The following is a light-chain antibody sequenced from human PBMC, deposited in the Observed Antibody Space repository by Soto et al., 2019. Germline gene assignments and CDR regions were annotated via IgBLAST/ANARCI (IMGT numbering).Light chain of an antibody. CDR3: QQYNSYSWT. CDR2: DAS. Sequence: DIQMTQSPSTLSASVGDRVNITCRASQSISSWLAWYQQKPGKAPKLLIFDASSLESGVPSRFSGSGSGTEFTLNISSLQPDDFATYYCQQYNSYSWTFGQGTKVEIK. J-gene: IGKJ1*01. CDR1: QSISSW. V-gene: IGKV1-5*01.